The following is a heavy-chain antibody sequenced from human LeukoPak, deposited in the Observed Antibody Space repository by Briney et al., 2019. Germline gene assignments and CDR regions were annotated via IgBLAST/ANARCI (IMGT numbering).Heavy chain of an antibody. CDR2: IYHSGST. D-gene: IGHD6-19*01. V-gene: IGHV4-30-2*01. Sequence: PSETLSLTCAVSGGSISSGGYSWSWIRQPPGKGLEWIGYIYHSGSTYYNPSLKSRVTISVDRSKNQFSLKLSSVTAADTAVYYCARGLSSWYFDYWGQGTLVTVSS. CDR1: GGSISSGGYS. CDR3: ARGLSSWYFDY. J-gene: IGHJ4*02.